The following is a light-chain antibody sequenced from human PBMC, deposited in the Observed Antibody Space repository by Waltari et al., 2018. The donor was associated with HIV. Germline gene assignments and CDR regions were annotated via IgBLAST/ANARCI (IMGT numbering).Light chain of an antibody. CDR1: QSLLFSSNNKNY. CDR2: WAS. CDR3: QQYYSTPWT. J-gene: IGKJ1*01. Sequence: DIVMTQSPDSLAVSLGERATIHCKSSQSLLFSSNNKNYLAWYQHKPGQPPKLLIYWASTRESGVPDRFSGSGAGTDFTLTINGLQAEDVAVYYCQQYYSTPWTFGQGTRVEIK. V-gene: IGKV4-1*01.